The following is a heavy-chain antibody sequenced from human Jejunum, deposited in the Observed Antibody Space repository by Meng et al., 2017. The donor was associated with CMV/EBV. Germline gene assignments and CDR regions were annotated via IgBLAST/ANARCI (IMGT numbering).Heavy chain of an antibody. D-gene: IGHD3-3*01. CDR2: VYYSGST. Sequence: ISGSPYYWGWIRQPPGKGLEWIAGVYYSGSTYYNPSLRSRVSISVDTSKNLFSLQLSSVTAADTAVYYCARDSFGVLINEYNCFDPWGQGTLVTVSS. CDR3: ARDSFGVLINEYNCFDP. V-gene: IGHV4-39*07. CDR1: ISGSPYY. J-gene: IGHJ5*02.